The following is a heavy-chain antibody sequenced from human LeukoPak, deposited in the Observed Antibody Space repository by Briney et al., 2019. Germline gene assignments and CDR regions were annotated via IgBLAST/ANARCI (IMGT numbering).Heavy chain of an antibody. CDR3: ASTRSWHRYGYGY. D-gene: IGHD5-18*01. J-gene: IGHJ4*02. CDR2: IHPGDSDT. V-gene: IGHV5-51*01. CDR1: GYSFISYS. Sequence: GESLKISCKASGYSFISYSIGWVRQMPGKGLEWMGIIHPGDSDTRYSPSFEGQVTISADKSISTAYLQWSSLKASDTAMYYCASTRSWHRYGYGYWGQGTLVTVYS.